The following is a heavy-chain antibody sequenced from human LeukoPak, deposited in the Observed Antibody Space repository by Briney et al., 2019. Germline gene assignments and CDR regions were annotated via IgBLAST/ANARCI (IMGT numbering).Heavy chain of an antibody. Sequence: PGGPLRLPCAASGFTFRSYSMNWVPQAPGKGREWVSSISSSSSYIYYADSVKGRFTISRDNAKNSLYLQMNSLRAEDTAVYYCARDRWPLMAATQIGYWGQGTLVTVSS. CDR2: ISSSSSYI. CDR3: ARDRWPLMAATQIGY. CDR1: GFTFRSYS. V-gene: IGHV3-21*01. J-gene: IGHJ4*02. D-gene: IGHD6-13*01.